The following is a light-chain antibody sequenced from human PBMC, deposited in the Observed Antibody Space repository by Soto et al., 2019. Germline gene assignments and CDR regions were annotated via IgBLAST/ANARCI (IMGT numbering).Light chain of an antibody. Sequence: QAVVTQPASVSGSPGQSITISCTGTSSDVGAYNYVTWYQQHPGKAPKLMIYDVSNRPSGVSSRFSGSKSGNTASLTISGLQAEDEADYYCSSYTTSSTLYVFGSGTKVTVL. CDR3: SSYTTSSTLYV. J-gene: IGLJ1*01. CDR2: DVS. V-gene: IGLV2-14*03. CDR1: SSDVGAYNY.